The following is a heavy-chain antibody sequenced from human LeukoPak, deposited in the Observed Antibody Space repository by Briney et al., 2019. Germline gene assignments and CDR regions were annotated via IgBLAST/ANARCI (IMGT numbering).Heavy chain of an antibody. V-gene: IGHV1-69*05. D-gene: IGHD5-24*01. CDR1: GGTFSSYA. J-gene: IGHJ4*02. Sequence: SVKVSCKASGGTFSSYAISWVRQAPGQGLEWMGRIIPIFGTANNAQKFQGRVTITTDESTSTAYMELSSLRSEDTAVYYCARDDGDGYSSLVGFDYWGQGTLVTVSS. CDR2: IIPIFGTA. CDR3: ARDDGDGYSSLVGFDY.